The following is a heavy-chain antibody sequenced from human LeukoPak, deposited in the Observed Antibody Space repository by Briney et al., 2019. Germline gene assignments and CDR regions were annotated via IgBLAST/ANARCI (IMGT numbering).Heavy chain of an antibody. J-gene: IGHJ4*02. V-gene: IGHV1-58*02. CDR1: GFIFTSSA. Sequence: SVKVSCKASGFIFTSSAMQWVRQARGQRLEWIGWIVVGSGNTNYAQKFQERVTITRDMSTSTAYMELSSLRSEDTAVYYCAVAPCSGGSCHPFDYWGQGTLVTVSS. CDR3: AVAPCSGGSCHPFDY. CDR2: IVVGSGNT. D-gene: IGHD2-15*01.